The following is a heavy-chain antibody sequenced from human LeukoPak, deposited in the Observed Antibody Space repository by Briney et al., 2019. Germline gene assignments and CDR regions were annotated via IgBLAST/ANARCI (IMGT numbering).Heavy chain of an antibody. J-gene: IGHJ6*03. V-gene: IGHV1-3*03. CDR3: ARGWGHVQYYMDV. Sequence: AAVKVSFKSSGYTFTSYAMNWVRQAPAQRLEWMGWINAGNGNTKISHEFYGRVTITRDTSASKTYMELSRLRSEDMAVYYCARGWGHVQYYMDVWGKGTTVTVSS. CDR1: GYTFTSYA. CDR2: INAGNGNT. D-gene: IGHD1-26*01.